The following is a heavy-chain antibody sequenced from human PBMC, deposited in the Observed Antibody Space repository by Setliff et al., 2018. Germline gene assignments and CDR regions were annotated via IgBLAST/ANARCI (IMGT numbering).Heavy chain of an antibody. CDR2: IYPSGST. D-gene: IGHD2-21*02. J-gene: IGHJ4*02. V-gene: IGHV4-61*02. CDR3: ARDLYCGGHGYQLFDS. CDR1: GASISSGSYY. Sequence: SETLSLTCAVSGASISSGSYYWRWIRQPAGKGLEWIGRIYPSGSTNYNPSLKSRVTISVDTSKNQFSLKLSSVTTADTAVYYCARDLYCGGHGYQLFDSWGQGTLVTVYS.